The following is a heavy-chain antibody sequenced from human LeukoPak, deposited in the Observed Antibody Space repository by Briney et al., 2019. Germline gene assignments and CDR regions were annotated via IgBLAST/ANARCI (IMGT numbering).Heavy chain of an antibody. CDR3: ARYPGRQENHDSSGYYFDY. CDR1: GGSISSSSYY. J-gene: IGHJ4*02. CDR2: IYYSGST. D-gene: IGHD3-22*01. V-gene: IGHV4-39*07. Sequence: SETLSLTCTVSGGSISSSSYYWGWIRQPPGKGLEWIGSIYYSGSTNYNPSLKSRVTISVDTSKNQFSLKLSSVTAADTAVYYCARYPGRQENHDSSGYYFDYWGQGTLVTVSS.